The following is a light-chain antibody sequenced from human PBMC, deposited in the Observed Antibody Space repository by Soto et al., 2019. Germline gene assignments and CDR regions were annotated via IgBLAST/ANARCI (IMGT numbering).Light chain of an antibody. CDR3: QSYDSSLSAWV. V-gene: IGLV1-40*01. CDR2: GNT. J-gene: IGLJ3*02. Sequence: QSVLTQPPSVSGAPGQRVTISCTASSSNIGAGYDVHWYQQLPGTAPKLLIYGNTNRPSGVPDRFSGSKSGTSASLAITGLQAEDEAEYYGQSYDSSLSAWVFGGGTKLTVL. CDR1: SSNIGAGYD.